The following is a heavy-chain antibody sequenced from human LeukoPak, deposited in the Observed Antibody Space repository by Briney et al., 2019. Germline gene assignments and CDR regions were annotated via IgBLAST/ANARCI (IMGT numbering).Heavy chain of an antibody. CDR3: AREDSSVYYFDY. CDR2: IYSGGST. V-gene: IGHV3-53*01. Sequence: GGSLRLSCAASGFTVSSNYMSWVRQAPGKGLERVSVIYSGGSTYYADSAKGRFTISRDNSKNTLYLQMNSLRAEDTAVYYCAREDSSVYYFDYWGQGTLVTVSS. J-gene: IGHJ4*02. CDR1: GFTVSSNY. D-gene: IGHD3-22*01.